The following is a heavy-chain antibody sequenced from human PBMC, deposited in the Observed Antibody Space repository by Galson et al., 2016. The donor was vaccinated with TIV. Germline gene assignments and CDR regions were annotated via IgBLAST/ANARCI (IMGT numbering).Heavy chain of an antibody. CDR2: ISWSSDIK. D-gene: IGHD1/OR15-1a*01. V-gene: IGHV3-9*01. Sequence: SLRLSCAASGFTFDDYALHWVRQAPGKGLEWVSGISWSSDIKGYADSVQGRFTISRDNAKNSLYLEMNSLTADDTASYSCVKDRWSATTYHYYGMDVWGQGTTVTVSS. CDR1: GFTFDDYA. CDR3: VKDRWSATTYHYYGMDV. J-gene: IGHJ6*02.